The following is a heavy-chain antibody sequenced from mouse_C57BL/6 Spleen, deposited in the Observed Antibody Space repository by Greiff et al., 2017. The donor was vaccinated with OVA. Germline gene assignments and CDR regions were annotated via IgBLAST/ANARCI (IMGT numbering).Heavy chain of an antibody. CDR3: ARAYYGSSFDY. CDR2: INPSDRYT. D-gene: IGHD1-1*01. J-gene: IGHJ2*01. V-gene: IGHV1-69*01. Sequence: VQLQQPGAELVMPGASVKLSCKASGYTFTSYWMHWVKQRPGQGLEWIGEINPSDRYTNYNQKFKGKSTLTVDKSSSTAYMQLSSLTSEDAAVYYCARAYYGSSFDYWGQGTTLTVSS. CDR1: GYTFTSYW.